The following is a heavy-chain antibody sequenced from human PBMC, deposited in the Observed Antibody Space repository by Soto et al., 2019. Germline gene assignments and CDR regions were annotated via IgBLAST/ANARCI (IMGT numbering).Heavy chain of an antibody. CDR3: AREAYSSPDY. D-gene: IGHD6-13*01. Sequence: PSETLSLTCAVYGGSFSGYYWSWIRQPPGKGLEWIGEINHSGSTNYNPSLKSRVTISVDTSKNQFSLKLSSGTAADTAVYYCAREAYSSPDYWGQGTLVTVSS. CDR1: GGSFSGYY. J-gene: IGHJ4*02. CDR2: INHSGST. V-gene: IGHV4-34*01.